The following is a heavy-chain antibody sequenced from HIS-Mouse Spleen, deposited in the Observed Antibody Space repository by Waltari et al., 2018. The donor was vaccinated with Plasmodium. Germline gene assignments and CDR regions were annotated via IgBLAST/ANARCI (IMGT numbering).Heavy chain of an antibody. Sequence: QVQLVQSGAEVKKPGASVKVSCKASGYTFTGYYMHWLRQAPGQGLEWMGWINPNIGVTNYAQKFQGRVTMTRDTSISTAYMERSRLRSDDTAVYYCARDLAAAGHFDYWGQGTLVTVSS. J-gene: IGHJ4*02. CDR1: GYTFTGYY. CDR2: INPNIGVT. D-gene: IGHD6-13*01. CDR3: ARDLAAAGHFDY. V-gene: IGHV1-2*02.